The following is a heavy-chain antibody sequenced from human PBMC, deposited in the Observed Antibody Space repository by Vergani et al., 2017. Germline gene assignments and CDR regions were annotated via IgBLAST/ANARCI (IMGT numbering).Heavy chain of an antibody. CDR3: ATGYCSSTSCFGWNWFDP. CDR1: EYSFGNYW. Sequence: EVELVQSGPDMRKPGESLKISCKGSEYSFGNYWIGWVRQMPGKGLEWMGIIYPADSDTRYSPSFQGQVTISADKSISTAYLQWSSLKASDTAMYYCATGYCSSTSCFGWNWFDPWGQGTLVTVSS. V-gene: IGHV5-51*03. D-gene: IGHD2-2*01. J-gene: IGHJ5*02. CDR2: IYPADSDT.